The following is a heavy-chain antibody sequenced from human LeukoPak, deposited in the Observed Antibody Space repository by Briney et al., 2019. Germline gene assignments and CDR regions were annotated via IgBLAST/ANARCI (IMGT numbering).Heavy chain of an antibody. V-gene: IGHV3-15*01. CDR2: VTSKTDGGTT. CDR3: TSRITMVRGVIEY. CDR1: GFTFSNAW. Sequence: GGSLRLSCAASGFTFSNAWMSWVRQAPGRGVECVCRVTSKTDGGTTTYAAPVKDRFTKQRDNSRLPLYQQMETLKTEDTVVYYWTSRITMVRGVIEYWGQGTLVTVSS. D-gene: IGHD3-10*01. J-gene: IGHJ4*02.